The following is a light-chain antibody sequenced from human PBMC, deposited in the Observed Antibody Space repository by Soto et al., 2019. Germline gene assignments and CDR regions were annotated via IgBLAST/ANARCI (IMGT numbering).Light chain of an antibody. CDR2: ENN. CDR1: SSKIGNNY. Sequence: QSALTQPPSVSAAPGQKVTISCSGSSSKIGNNYVSWYQQLPGTAPKLLIYENNKRPSGIPDRFSGSKSGTSATLGITGLQTGDEADYYCGTWDSSLSVVVFGGGTKLTVL. CDR3: GTWDSSLSVVV. J-gene: IGLJ2*01. V-gene: IGLV1-51*02.